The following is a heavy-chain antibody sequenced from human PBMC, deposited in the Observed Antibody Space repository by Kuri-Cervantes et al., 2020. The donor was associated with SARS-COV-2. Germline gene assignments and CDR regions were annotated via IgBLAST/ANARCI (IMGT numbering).Heavy chain of an antibody. CDR2: INPNSGGT. CDR1: GYTFTGYY. D-gene: IGHD3-10*01. V-gene: IGHV1-2*02. CDR3: ARDWAYMDPGYFDY. Sequence: ASVKVSCKASGYTFTGYYMHWVRQAPGQGLEWMGWINPNSGGTNYAQKFQGRVTMTRDTSISTAYMALSRLRSDDTAVYYCARDWAYMDPGYFDYWGQGTLVTVSS. J-gene: IGHJ4*02.